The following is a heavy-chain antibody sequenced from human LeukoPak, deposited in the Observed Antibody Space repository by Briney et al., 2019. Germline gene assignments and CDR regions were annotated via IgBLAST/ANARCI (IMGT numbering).Heavy chain of an antibody. CDR1: GYSFTSYW. D-gene: IGHD3-10*01. J-gene: IGHJ3*02. CDR2: IYPGDSDT. V-gene: IGHV5-51*01. CDR3: ARAPGWFGDPYAFDI. Sequence: GESLKISCKGSGYSFTSYWIGWVRQMPGKGLEWMGIIYPGDSDTRYSPSFQGQVTISADKSISTAYLQWSSLKASDTAMYYCARAPGWFGDPYAFDIWGQGTMVTVSS.